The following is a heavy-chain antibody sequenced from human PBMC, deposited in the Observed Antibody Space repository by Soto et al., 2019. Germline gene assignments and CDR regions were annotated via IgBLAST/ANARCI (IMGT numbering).Heavy chain of an antibody. CDR1: GGPLNDYY. Sequence: SLTFAVSGGPLNDYYWTWIRQSPGKGLEWIGEINVNGYTKYSPSLQSRVTFSVDTTKKRVSLRLTSVTAADTAMYYCARGAWDNSAYYCFDQWGQGTLVTVSS. CDR2: INVNGYT. J-gene: IGHJ4*02. CDR3: ARGAWDNSAYYCFDQ. V-gene: IGHV4-34*01. D-gene: IGHD3-22*01.